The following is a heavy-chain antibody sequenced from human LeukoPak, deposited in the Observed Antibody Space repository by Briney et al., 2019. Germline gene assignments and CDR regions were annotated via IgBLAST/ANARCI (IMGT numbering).Heavy chain of an antibody. J-gene: IGHJ4*02. V-gene: IGHV3-30-3*01. D-gene: IGHD3-10*01. CDR3: AREEAGRVVPFFDY. Sequence: GGSLRLSCAASGFTFSTYPMHWVPQAPGKGREGLAFISYDGSNKYYADSVKGRFTISRDNSKNTLYLQMNSLRAEDTAVYYCAREEAGRVVPFFDYWGQGTLVTVSS. CDR1: GFTFSTYP. CDR2: ISYDGSNK.